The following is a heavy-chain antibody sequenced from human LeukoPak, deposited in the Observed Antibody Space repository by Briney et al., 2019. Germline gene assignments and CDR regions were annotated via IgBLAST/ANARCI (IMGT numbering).Heavy chain of an antibody. Sequence: SETLSLTCTVSGGSISSYYWSWIRQPAGKGLEWIGRIYTSGSTNYNPSLKSRATISVDTSKNQFSLKLSSVTAADTAVYYCARHLYPYGGNPKQWHWFDPWGQGTLVTVSS. CDR1: GGSISSYY. CDR2: IYTSGST. J-gene: IGHJ5*02. D-gene: IGHD4-23*01. V-gene: IGHV4-4*07. CDR3: ARHLYPYGGNPKQWHWFDP.